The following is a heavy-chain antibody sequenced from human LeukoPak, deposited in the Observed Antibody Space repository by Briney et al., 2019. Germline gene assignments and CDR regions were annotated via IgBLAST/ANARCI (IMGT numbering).Heavy chain of an antibody. CDR2: ISYDGSNK. CDR3: ARDLSSSGDGTGFDY. J-gene: IGHJ4*02. V-gene: IGHV3-30*04. D-gene: IGHD6-19*01. Sequence: GGSLGLSCAASGFTFSNYAMHWVRQAPGKGLEWMAVISYDGSNKYYVDSVKGRFTISRDNSKNTLYLQMNSLRAEDTAVYYCARDLSSSGDGTGFDYWGQGTLVTVSS. CDR1: GFTFSNYA.